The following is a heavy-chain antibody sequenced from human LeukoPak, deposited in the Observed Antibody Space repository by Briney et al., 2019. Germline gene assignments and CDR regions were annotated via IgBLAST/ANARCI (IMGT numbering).Heavy chain of an antibody. CDR3: VKDDSYYYGSGSSND. CDR1: GFTFSSYI. V-gene: IGHV3-64D*06. Sequence: GGSLRLSCSASGFTFSSYIMHWVRQAPGKGLEYVSAITSIGGSTYYADSVKGRFTISRDNSKNTLYLQMSSLRPEDTAVYYCVKDDSYYYGSGSSNDWGQGTLVTASS. CDR2: ITSIGGST. J-gene: IGHJ4*02. D-gene: IGHD3-10*01.